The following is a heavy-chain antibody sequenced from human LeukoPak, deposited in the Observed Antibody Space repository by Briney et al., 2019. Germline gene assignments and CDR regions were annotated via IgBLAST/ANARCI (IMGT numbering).Heavy chain of an antibody. CDR1: GNTFSRYY. CDR2: ITPTTGGA. V-gene: IGHV1-46*01. D-gene: IGHD1-14*01. J-gene: IGHJ5*02. Sequence: ASVKVSCKASGNTFSRYYFHWVRHAPGQGLDWMGIITPTTGGANYAQKFQGRVAMTRDTSTSTVYMELSSLTSGDPAVYYCATSDSTTGNWFDPWGQGTRVSVSS. CDR3: ATSDSTTGNWFDP.